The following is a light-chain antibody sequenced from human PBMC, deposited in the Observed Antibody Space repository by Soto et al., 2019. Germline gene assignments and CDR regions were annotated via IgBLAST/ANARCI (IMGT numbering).Light chain of an antibody. V-gene: IGKV3-20*01. CDR1: QSVSSSY. CDR2: GAS. Sequence: EIVLTQSPGTLSLSPGERATLSCRASQSVSSSYLAWYQQKPGQAPRLLIYGASSRATGIPDRFSGSGSGTDFTLTTSRLEPEDVAVYYWQQYGSSRPYTFGQGTKLEIK. CDR3: QQYGSSRPYT. J-gene: IGKJ2*01.